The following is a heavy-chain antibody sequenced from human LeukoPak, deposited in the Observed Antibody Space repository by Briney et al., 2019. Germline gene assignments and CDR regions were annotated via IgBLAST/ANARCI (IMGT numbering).Heavy chain of an antibody. CDR1: GFTFSSYV. CDR2: ISGSGGSA. D-gene: IGHD2-2*01. J-gene: IGHJ4*02. CDR3: AAMYGGD. Sequence: GGSLRLSCAASGFTFSSYVMSWVRQAPGKGLEWVSTISGSGGSAYYADSVKGRFTISRDNSKNTLYVQMNSLRAEDTAVYYCAAMYGGDWGQGTLVTVSS. V-gene: IGHV3-23*01.